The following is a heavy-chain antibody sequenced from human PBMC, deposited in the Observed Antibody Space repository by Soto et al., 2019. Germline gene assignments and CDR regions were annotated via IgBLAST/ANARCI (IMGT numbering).Heavy chain of an antibody. Sequence: GGPLSLSCAASGLTFSSYGMHRVRQAPGKGLEWVAVISYDGSNKYYADSVKGRFTISRDNSKNTLYLQMNSLRAEDTAVYYCAKDSKRPYYDFWSGPIGFDPWGQGTLVTVSS. J-gene: IGHJ5*02. D-gene: IGHD3-3*01. CDR2: ISYDGSNK. CDR3: AKDSKRPYYDFWSGPIGFDP. CDR1: GLTFSSYG. V-gene: IGHV3-30*18.